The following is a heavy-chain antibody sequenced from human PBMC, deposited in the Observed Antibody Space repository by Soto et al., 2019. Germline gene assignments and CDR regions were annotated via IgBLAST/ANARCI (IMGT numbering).Heavy chain of an antibody. J-gene: IGHJ4*02. D-gene: IGHD3-10*01. CDR3: AADRESKTYYFDY. CDR2: IVVGSGNT. CDR1: GFTFTNSA. V-gene: IGHV1-58*01. Sequence: SVKVSCKASGFTFTNSAVQWVRQARGQRLEWIGWIVVGSGNTNYAQKFQERVTITRDMSTSTAYMELSSLRSEDTAVYYCAADRESKTYYFDYWGQGTLVTVSS.